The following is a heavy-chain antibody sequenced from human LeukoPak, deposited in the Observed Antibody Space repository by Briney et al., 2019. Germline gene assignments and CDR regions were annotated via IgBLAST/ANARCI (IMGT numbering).Heavy chain of an antibody. Sequence: KPSETLSLTCAVYGGSFSGYYWSWIRQPPGKGLEWIGEINHSGSTNYNPSLKSRVTISVDTSKNQFSLKLSSVTAADTAVYYCARGLGYYDSSGYYRWGQGTLVTVSS. J-gene: IGHJ5*02. CDR3: ARGLGYYDSSGYYR. CDR1: GGSFSGYY. D-gene: IGHD3-22*01. CDR2: INHSGST. V-gene: IGHV4-34*01.